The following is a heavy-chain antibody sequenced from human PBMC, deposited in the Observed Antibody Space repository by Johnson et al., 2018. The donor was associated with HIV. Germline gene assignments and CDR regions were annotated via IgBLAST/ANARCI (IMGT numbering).Heavy chain of an antibody. CDR1: GFTVSSHY. D-gene: IGHD3-10*01. CDR3: AKDPGWFGEPGDAFDI. V-gene: IGHV3-53*01. CDR2: IYNDGNT. Sequence: EVQLVESGGGLIQPGGSLRLSCGASGFTVSSHYMSWVRQAPGTGLEWVSVIYNDGNTYYADSVKGRFTISRDNSKNKLYLQMNSLRAEDTAVYYCAKDPGWFGEPGDAFDIWGQGTLVTVSS. J-gene: IGHJ3*02.